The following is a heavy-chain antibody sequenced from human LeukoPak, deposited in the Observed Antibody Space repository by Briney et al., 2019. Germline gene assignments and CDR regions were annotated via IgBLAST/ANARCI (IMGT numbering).Heavy chain of an antibody. CDR2: ISAYNGNT. Sequence: GASVKVSCKASGYTFTSYGISWVRQAPGQGLEWMGWISAYNGNTNYAQKLQGRVTMTTDTSTSTAYMELRSLRSDDTAVYYCARDDNDILTGYSGWFDPWGQGTLVTVSS. CDR3: ARDDNDILTGYSGWFDP. CDR1: GYTFTSYG. V-gene: IGHV1-18*01. J-gene: IGHJ5*02. D-gene: IGHD3-9*01.